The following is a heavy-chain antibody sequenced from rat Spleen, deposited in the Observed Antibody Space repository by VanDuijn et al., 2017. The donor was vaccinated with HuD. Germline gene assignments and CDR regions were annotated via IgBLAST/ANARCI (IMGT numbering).Heavy chain of an antibody. J-gene: IGHJ2*01. Sequence: QVQLKESGPGLVPPSQTLSLTCTVSGFSLTSKGVAWVRQPPGKGLEWLAAISITGDTFYNSVLKSRLTISRDISRNQVFLRMNSLQIEDTAIYFCTKDYYGYNFDYWGQGVMVTVSS. CDR1: GFSLTSKG. D-gene: IGHD1-9*01. V-gene: IGHV2S12*01. CDR2: ISITGDT. CDR3: TKDYYGYNFDY.